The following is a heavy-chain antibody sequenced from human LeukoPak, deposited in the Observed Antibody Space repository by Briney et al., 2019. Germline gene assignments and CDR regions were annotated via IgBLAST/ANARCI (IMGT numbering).Heavy chain of an antibody. CDR1: GYTFTSYG. CDR3: ARVPISKIVVVPAAIVPDY. Sequence: GASVKVSCKASGYTFTSYGISWVRQAPGQGLEWMGWISAYNGNTNYAQKLQGRVTMTTDTSTSTAYMELRSLRSDDTAVYYCARVPISKIVVVPAAIVPDYWGQGTLVTVSS. V-gene: IGHV1-18*01. D-gene: IGHD2-2*01. CDR2: ISAYNGNT. J-gene: IGHJ4*02.